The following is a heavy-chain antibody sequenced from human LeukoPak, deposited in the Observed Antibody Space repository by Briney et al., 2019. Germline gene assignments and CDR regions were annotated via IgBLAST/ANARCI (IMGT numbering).Heavy chain of an antibody. J-gene: IGHJ6*03. CDR3: ARDRPRLRGYSYGYYYYMDV. V-gene: IGHV4-59*01. CDR2: IYYSGST. D-gene: IGHD5-18*01. Sequence: SETLSLTCSVSGGSIRSYYWSWIRQPPGKGLEWIGYIYYSGSTNYNPSLKSRVTISVDTSKNQFSLKLSSVTAADTAVYYCARDRPRLRGYSYGYYYYMDVWGKGTTVTVSS. CDR1: GGSIRSYY.